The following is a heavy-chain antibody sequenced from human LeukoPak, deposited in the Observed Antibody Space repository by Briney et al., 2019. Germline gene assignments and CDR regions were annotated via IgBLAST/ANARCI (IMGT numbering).Heavy chain of an antibody. V-gene: IGHV4-39*02. J-gene: IGHJ5*02. Sequence: PSETLSHTCTVSGGSISSSGYYWGWIRQPPGKGLEWIGSIYYSGSTYYNPSLKSRVTISVDTSKNQFSLKLSSVAAADTAVYYCARDPTAAGKGAWFDPWGQGTLVTVSS. CDR2: IYYSGST. D-gene: IGHD6-13*01. CDR3: ARDPTAAGKGAWFDP. CDR1: GGSISSSGYY.